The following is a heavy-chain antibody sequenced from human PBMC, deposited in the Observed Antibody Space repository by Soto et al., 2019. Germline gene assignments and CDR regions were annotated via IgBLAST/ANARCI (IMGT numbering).Heavy chain of an antibody. CDR1: GFTFSSYS. J-gene: IGHJ4*02. V-gene: IGHV3-48*02. CDR2: ISSSSSTI. D-gene: IGHD3-3*01. Sequence: GGSLRLSYAASGFTFSSYSMNWVRQAPGQGLEWVSYISSSSSTIYYADSVKGRFTISRDNAKSSLYLQMNSLRDKDTAVYYCARKSGRGYDFWSGYYSGVAFDYGGQGTLVTVSS. CDR3: ARKSGRGYDFWSGYYSGVAFDY.